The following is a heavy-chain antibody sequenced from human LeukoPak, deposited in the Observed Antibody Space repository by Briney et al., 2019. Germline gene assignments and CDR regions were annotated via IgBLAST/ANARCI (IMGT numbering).Heavy chain of an antibody. CDR3: ARLIDYGDYEVRLNFDY. J-gene: IGHJ4*02. CDR2: IYYSGST. Sequence: PSETLSLTCTVSGGSISSSSYYWGWIRQPPGKGLEWIGSIYYSGSTYYNPSLKSRVTISVDTSKNQFSLKLSSVTAADTAVYYCARLIDYGDYEVRLNFDYWGQGTLVTVSS. V-gene: IGHV4-39*01. D-gene: IGHD4-17*01. CDR1: GGSISSSSYY.